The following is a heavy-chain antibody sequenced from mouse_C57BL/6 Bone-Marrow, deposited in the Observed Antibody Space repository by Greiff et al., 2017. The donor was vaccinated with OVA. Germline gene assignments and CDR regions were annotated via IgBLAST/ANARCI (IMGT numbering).Heavy chain of an antibody. CDR2: IRNKANNHAT. CDR1: GFTFSDAW. V-gene: IGHV6-6*01. D-gene: IGHD2-4*01. Sequence: EVKRVESGGGLVQPGGSMKLSCAASGFTFSDAWMDWVRQSPEKGLEWVAEIRNKANNHATYYAESVKGRFTISRDDSKSSVYLQMNSLRAEDTGIYYCRSRYDYVRYFDVWGTGTTVTVSS. J-gene: IGHJ1*03. CDR3: RSRYDYVRYFDV.